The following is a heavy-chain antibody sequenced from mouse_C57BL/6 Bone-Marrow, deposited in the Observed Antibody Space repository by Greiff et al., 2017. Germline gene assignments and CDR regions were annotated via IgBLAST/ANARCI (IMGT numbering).Heavy chain of an antibody. J-gene: IGHJ2*01. CDR3: AREGYGSSFDY. V-gene: IGHV1-69*01. Sequence: QVQLQQPGAELVMPGASVKLSCKASGYTFTSYWLHWVKQRPGQGLEWIGEIDPSDSYTNYNQKFKGKSTLTVDKSSSTAYMQLSSLTSDDSAVYYCAREGYGSSFDYWGKGTTLTVSS. CDR1: GYTFTSYW. D-gene: IGHD1-1*01. CDR2: IDPSDSYT.